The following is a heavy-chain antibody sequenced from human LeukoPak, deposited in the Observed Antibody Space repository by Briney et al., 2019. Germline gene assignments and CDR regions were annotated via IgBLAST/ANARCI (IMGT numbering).Heavy chain of an antibody. CDR2: IYPADSDT. V-gene: IGHV5-51*01. CDR1: GYSFTTYW. D-gene: IGHD3-22*01. CDR3: ARHDRAGMNIDY. J-gene: IGHJ4*02. Sequence: GESLKISCKGSGYSFTTYWIGWVRQMPGKGLEWMGIIYPADSDTRYRQSFQGHVTISADKSISTAYQQWNSLKASDTAIYYCARHDRAGMNIDYWGQGTLVTVSS.